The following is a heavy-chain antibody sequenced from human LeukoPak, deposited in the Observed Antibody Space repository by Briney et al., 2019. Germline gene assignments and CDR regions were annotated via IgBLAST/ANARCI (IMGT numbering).Heavy chain of an antibody. D-gene: IGHD4-23*01. Sequence: SVEVSCKASGGTFSSYAISWVRQAPGQGLEWMGGIIPIFGTANYAQKFQGRVTITADESTSTAYMELSSLRSEDTAVYYCARGHPHYGGNPYYFDYWGQGTLVTVSS. V-gene: IGHV1-69*01. CDR3: ARGHPHYGGNPYYFDY. CDR1: GGTFSSYA. J-gene: IGHJ4*02. CDR2: IIPIFGTA.